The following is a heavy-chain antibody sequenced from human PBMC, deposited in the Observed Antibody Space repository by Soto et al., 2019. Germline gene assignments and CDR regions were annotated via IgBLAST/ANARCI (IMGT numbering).Heavy chain of an antibody. D-gene: IGHD3-3*01. J-gene: IGHJ4*02. V-gene: IGHV3-23*01. Sequence: GSLRLSCAVPGFTFSNYAVTWVRQAPGKGLEWVSGISGSGDTTYYADSVKGRFTISRDNSKNTLFLQMDSLRAEDTAVYYCARSFSTFGVGPVDYWGQGTLVTVSS. CDR2: ISGSGDTT. CDR1: GFTFSNYA. CDR3: ARSFSTFGVGPVDY.